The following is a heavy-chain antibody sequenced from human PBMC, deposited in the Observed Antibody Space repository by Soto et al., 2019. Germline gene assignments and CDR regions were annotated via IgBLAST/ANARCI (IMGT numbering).Heavy chain of an antibody. D-gene: IGHD3-10*01. CDR2: IIPILGIA. CDR1: GGTFSSYT. J-gene: IGHJ4*02. V-gene: IGHV1-69*04. Sequence: GASVKVSCEASGGTFSSYTISWVRQAPGQALEWMGRIIPILGIANYAQKFQGRVTITADKSTSTAYMELSSLRSEDTAVYYCARDRAQSGQYYYGSEYWFDYWGQGTLVTVSS. CDR3: ARDRAQSGQYYYGSEYWFDY.